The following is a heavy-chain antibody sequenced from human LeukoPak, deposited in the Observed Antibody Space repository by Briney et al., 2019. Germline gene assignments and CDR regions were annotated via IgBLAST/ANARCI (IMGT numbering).Heavy chain of an antibody. D-gene: IGHD2-2*01. V-gene: IGHV4-4*07. CDR2: IYTSGST. Sequence: PSETLSLTCTVSGGSISSYYWSWIPQPAGKGLEWIGRIYTSGSTNYNPSLKSRVTISVNTSKNQFSLKLSSVTAADTAVYYCASDLVPAAISSPYYYYGMDVWGQGTTVTVSS. J-gene: IGHJ6*02. CDR1: GGSISSYY. CDR3: ASDLVPAAISSPYYYYGMDV.